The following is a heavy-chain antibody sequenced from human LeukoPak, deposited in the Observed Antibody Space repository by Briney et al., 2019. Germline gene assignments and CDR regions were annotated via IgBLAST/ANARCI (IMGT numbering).Heavy chain of an antibody. Sequence: SETLSFTCTGSGGSINSYYWSWIRQPPGKGLEWIGYIYYSGSTNYSPSLKGRVTISVGTSKNQFSLKLSSVTAADTAVYYCARGLAAAGTSYFDYWGQGTLVTVSS. CDR3: ARGLAAAGTSYFDY. CDR2: IYYSGST. J-gene: IGHJ4*02. D-gene: IGHD6-13*01. CDR1: GGSINSYY. V-gene: IGHV4-59*01.